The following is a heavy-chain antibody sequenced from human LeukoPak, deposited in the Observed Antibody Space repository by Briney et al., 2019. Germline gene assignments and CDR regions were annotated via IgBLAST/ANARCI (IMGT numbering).Heavy chain of an antibody. Sequence: SETLSLTCAVYGGSFSGYYWSWIRQPPGKGLEWIGEINHSGSTNYNPSLKSRVTISVDTSKNQFSLKLSSVTAADTAVYYCARSWGGVAVAGTYYFDYWGQGTLVTVSS. CDR2: INHSGST. CDR3: ARSWGGVAVAGTYYFDY. V-gene: IGHV4-34*01. D-gene: IGHD6-19*01. J-gene: IGHJ4*02. CDR1: GGSFSGYY.